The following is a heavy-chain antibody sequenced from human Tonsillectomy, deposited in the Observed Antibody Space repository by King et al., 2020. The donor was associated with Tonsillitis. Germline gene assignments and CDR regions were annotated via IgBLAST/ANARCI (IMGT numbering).Heavy chain of an antibody. Sequence: VQLVESGGGLVQPGGSLRLSCAASGFTFSSYAMSWVRQAPGKGLEWVSDISGSGGSTNYADSVKGRFTISRDNSKNTQHPQMNSLRAEDTALDYCAKDGGRSGYLGGYASDIWGQGTMVTVSS. CDR1: GFTFSSYA. CDR2: ISGSGGST. V-gene: IGHV3-23*04. CDR3: AKDGGRSGYLGGYASDI. D-gene: IGHD3-3*01. J-gene: IGHJ3*02.